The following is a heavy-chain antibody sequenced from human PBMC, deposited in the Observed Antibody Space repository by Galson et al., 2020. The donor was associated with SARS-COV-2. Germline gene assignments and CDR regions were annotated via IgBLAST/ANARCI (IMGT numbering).Heavy chain of an antibody. CDR2: IIPIFGTA. CDR1: GGTFSSYA. Sequence: SVKVSCKASGGTFSSYAISWVRQAHGQGLEWMGGIIPIFGTANYAQKFQGRVTITADESTSTAYMELSSLRSEDTAVYYCARSGWKMVDTARGYYYYGMDVWGQGTTVTVSS. D-gene: IGHD5-18*01. V-gene: IGHV1-69*13. CDR3: ARSGWKMVDTARGYYYYGMDV. J-gene: IGHJ6*02.